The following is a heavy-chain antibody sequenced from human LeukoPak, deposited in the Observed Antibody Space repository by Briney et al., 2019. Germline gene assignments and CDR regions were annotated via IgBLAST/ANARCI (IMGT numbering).Heavy chain of an antibody. Sequence: ASVKVSCKASGYTLTAYSIHWVRQAPGQRLEWMGWINPNSGGTSYAPKFQGRVTMTGDTSLTTAYMELSRLSSDDTAIYYCTKDVWELGAFDVWGQGTFVSVSS. D-gene: IGHD1-26*01. CDR1: GYTLTAYS. CDR3: TKDVWELGAFDV. CDR2: INPNSGGT. J-gene: IGHJ3*01. V-gene: IGHV1-2*02.